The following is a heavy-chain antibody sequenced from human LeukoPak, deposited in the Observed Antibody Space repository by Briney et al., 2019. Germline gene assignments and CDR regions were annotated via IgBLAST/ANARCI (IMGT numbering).Heavy chain of an antibody. J-gene: IGHJ3*02. D-gene: IGHD1-7*01. CDR2: AYSRSRGGR. CDR3: ERGTDPTLET. CDR1: GDSVSSNSVA. Sequence: SQTLSLTCAISGDSVSSNSVAWNWIRQSPSRGLEWLGRAYSRSRGGRDYAISVRSRINIDTDTSRNRFSLQLSSVTPEDTAVYYCERGTDPTLETWGPGTMVNGSS. V-gene: IGHV6-1*01.